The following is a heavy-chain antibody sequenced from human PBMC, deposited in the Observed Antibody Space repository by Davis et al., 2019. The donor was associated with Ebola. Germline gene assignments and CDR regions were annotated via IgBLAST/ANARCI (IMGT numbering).Heavy chain of an antibody. V-gene: IGHV4-34*01. CDR1: SGSFSGYY. Sequence: PSETLSLTCAVYSGSFSGYYWTWIRQPPGKGLEWTGEINHSGSTNYNPSLKSRVTISVDTSKNQFSLRLTSVTAADTAIYYCAREGTGYWGQGILVTVSS. CDR2: INHSGST. J-gene: IGHJ4*02. CDR3: AREGTGY. D-gene: IGHD2-15*01.